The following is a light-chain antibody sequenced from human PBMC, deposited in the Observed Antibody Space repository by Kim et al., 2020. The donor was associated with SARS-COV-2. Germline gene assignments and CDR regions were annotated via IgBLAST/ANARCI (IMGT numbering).Light chain of an antibody. Sequence: PGGTVPPACDSSTGAVSSGHFPYRLQQKPGQAPSTLIYNTGNRHSWTPARFSGSLLGGQAALTLSAAQAEDEADYYCLLSYSDSRVFGGGTQLTVL. CDR1: TGAVSSGHF. V-gene: IGLV7-46*01. CDR2: NTG. CDR3: LLSYSDSRV. J-gene: IGLJ2*01.